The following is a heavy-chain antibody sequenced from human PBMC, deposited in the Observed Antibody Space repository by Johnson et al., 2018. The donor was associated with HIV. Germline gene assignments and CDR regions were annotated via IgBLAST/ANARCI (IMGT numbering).Heavy chain of an antibody. D-gene: IGHD3-10*02. CDR1: GFTFANYG. CDR3: AKDGSGDVRGAFDI. V-gene: IGHV3-30*02. J-gene: IGHJ3*02. CDR2: TAHDESIT. Sequence: QVQLVESGGGVVQPGESLRLSCAASGFTFANYGMHWVRQAPGKGLEWVAFTAHDESITHYADSVKGRFTMSRDNSKTTLYLQMNSLRTEDTALYYCAKDGSGDVRGAFDIWGQGTMVTVSS.